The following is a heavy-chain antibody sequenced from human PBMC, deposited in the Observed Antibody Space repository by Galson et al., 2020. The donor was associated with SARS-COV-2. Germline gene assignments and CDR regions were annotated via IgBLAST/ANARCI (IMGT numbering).Heavy chain of an antibody. Sequence: SETLSLTCAVSGYSISSGFYWAWIRQPPGEGVAWIGTVHQRGNAYYKPSLKSRVTISVDTAKNHFPLRLSSVTAADTAVYYGARFSWNQGCFDYWGQGTLVAVA. CDR1: GYSISSGFY. V-gene: IGHV4-38-2*01. D-gene: IGHD1-1*01. CDR2: VHQRGNA. J-gene: IGHJ4*02. CDR3: ARFSWNQGCFDY.